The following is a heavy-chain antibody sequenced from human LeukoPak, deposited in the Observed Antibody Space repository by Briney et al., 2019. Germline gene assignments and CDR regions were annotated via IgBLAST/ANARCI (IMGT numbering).Heavy chain of an antibody. V-gene: IGHV5-51*01. CDR3: ARRGFCSGGGCHSGAFDI. CDR1: GYSFTSCW. J-gene: IGHJ3*02. CDR2: IYPGDSDT. Sequence: GESLKISCKGSGYSFTSCWIGWVRQMPGKGLEWMGIIYPGDSDTRYSPSFQGQVTISADKSISTAYLQWSSLKASDTAMYYCARRGFCSGGGCHSGAFDIWGQGTMVTVSS. D-gene: IGHD2-15*01.